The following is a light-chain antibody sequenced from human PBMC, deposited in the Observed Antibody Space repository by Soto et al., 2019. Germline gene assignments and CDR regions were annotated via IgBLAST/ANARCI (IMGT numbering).Light chain of an antibody. CDR1: NIGNQR. Sequence: SYELTQSPSVSVAAQKTATITCGRNNIGNQRVHWYRQKPGQAPVLLISYDSDRPSGIPERFSGSNSGNTATLTISRVEAGDEADYYCQVWDIMTDNYVFGSGTKLTVL. CDR3: QVWDIMTDNYV. V-gene: IGLV3-21*04. CDR2: YDS. J-gene: IGLJ1*01.